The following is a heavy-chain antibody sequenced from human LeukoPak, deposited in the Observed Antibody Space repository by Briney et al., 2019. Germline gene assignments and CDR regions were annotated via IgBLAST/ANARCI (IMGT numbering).Heavy chain of an antibody. D-gene: IGHD1-7*01. CDR3: ARHSGNYGGAFDI. Sequence: SETLSLTCTVSGGSVTTYYWSCVRQPPGKGLEWIAYIYYNESLNYNPSLKSRVTMSVDTFKNQVALKLSSVSSADTAVYYCARHSGNYGGAFDIWGQGTMVTVSS. CDR1: GGSVTTYY. V-gene: IGHV4-59*02. CDR2: IYYNESL. J-gene: IGHJ3*02.